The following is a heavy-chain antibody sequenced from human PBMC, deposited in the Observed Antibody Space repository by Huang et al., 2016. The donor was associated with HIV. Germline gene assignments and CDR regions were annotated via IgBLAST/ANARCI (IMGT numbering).Heavy chain of an antibody. V-gene: IGHV1-69*13. J-gene: IGHJ4*02. CDR2: IIPIFGTA. CDR3: ARARGYYDSSVSYYFDY. D-gene: IGHD3-22*01. CDR1: GGTFSSYA. Sequence: QVQLVQSGAEVKKPGSSVKVSCKASGGTFSSYAISWVRQAPGQGLEWIGVIIPIFGTANYAQKFQGRVTITADESTSTAYMELSSLRSEDTAVYYCARARGYYDSSVSYYFDYWGQGTLVTVSS.